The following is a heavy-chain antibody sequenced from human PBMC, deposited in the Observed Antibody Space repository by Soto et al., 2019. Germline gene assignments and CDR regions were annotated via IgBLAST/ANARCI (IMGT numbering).Heavy chain of an antibody. J-gene: IGHJ4*02. Sequence: QVQLVESGGGLVKPGGSLRLSCAASGFTFRDYYMSWIRQAPGKGLEWVSYISSSSSYTNYADSVKGRFTISRDNAKNSLYLQMNSLRAEDTAVYYCARDLIAAAGSNYWGQGTLVTVSS. CDR3: ARDLIAAAGSNY. CDR2: ISSSSSYT. D-gene: IGHD6-13*01. V-gene: IGHV3-11*05. CDR1: GFTFRDYY.